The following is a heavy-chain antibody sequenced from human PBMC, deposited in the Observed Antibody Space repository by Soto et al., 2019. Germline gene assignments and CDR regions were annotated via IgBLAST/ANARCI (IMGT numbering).Heavy chain of an antibody. J-gene: IGHJ5*02. CDR1: GFTFRSFT. V-gene: IGHV3-21*01. D-gene: IGHD6-13*01. Sequence: LRLSCAASGFTFRSFTMNWVRQAPGKGLEWVSTISSNSAYIYYTDALRGRFTISRDNAKNSLHLQMNSLRAEDTAVYYCTRDASRDSSARGWLDPSGPGTPVTVPS. CDR2: ISSNSAYI. CDR3: TRDASRDSSARGWLDP.